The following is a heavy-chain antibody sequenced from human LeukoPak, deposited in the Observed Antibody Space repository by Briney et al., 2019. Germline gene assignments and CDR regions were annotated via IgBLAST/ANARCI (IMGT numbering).Heavy chain of an antibody. CDR2: IHAIEGT. CDR3: SSGTDNRKLGY. CDR1: GDSLSGHY. J-gene: IGHJ4*02. D-gene: IGHD1-14*01. V-gene: IGHV4-34*01. Sequence: SETLSLTCAVSGDSLSGHYWNWIRQPPGKGLEWIAEIHAIEGTNYNPSLRSRVTVSLDTSNNQSPQKMSSVTAPETAVCYFSSGTDNRKLGYGGQGTLVSVSS.